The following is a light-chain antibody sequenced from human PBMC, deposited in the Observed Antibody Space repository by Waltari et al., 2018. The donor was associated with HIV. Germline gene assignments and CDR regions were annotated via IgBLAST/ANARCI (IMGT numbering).Light chain of an antibody. CDR1: RTILYTSNNQNY. CDR3: QQYFATPPT. J-gene: IGKJ4*01. CDR2: WAS. Sequence: DIVMTQFPDSLAVSLGERAPIQCKSSRTILYTSNNQNYLAWYQQKPGQPPKLLIYWASTRQPGVPDRFSGSGSGTDFTLTISSLQAEDVAVYSCQQYFATPPTFGGGTKVEIK. V-gene: IGKV4-1*01.